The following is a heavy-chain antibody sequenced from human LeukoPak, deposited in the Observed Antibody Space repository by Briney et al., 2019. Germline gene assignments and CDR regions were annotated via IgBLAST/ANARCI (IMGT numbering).Heavy chain of an antibody. CDR3: AGDKSYNWNYAAAFDI. Sequence: PGGSLRLSCAASGFTFSSYSMNWVRQAPGKGLEWVSSISSSSSYIYYADSVKGRFTISRDNAKNSLYLQMNSLRAEDTAVYYCAGDKSYNWNYAAAFDIWGQGTMVTVSS. CDR1: GFTFSSYS. CDR2: ISSSSSYI. D-gene: IGHD1-7*01. V-gene: IGHV3-21*01. J-gene: IGHJ3*02.